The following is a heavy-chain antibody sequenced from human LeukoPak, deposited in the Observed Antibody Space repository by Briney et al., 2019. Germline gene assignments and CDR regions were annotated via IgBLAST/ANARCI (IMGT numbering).Heavy chain of an antibody. J-gene: IGHJ4*02. Sequence: ETLSLTCTISGGSVSDYYWSWVRQAPGKGLEWVANIKQDGSEKYYVDSVKGRFTISRDNAKNSLYLQMNSLRVEDTAVYYCARDGQQGSFDYWGQGTLVTVSS. CDR1: GGSVSDYY. V-gene: IGHV3-7*01. CDR2: IKQDGSEK. D-gene: IGHD6-13*01. CDR3: ARDGQQGSFDY.